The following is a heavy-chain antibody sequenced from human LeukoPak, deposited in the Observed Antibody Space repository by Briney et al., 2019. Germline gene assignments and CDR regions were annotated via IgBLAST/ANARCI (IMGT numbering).Heavy chain of an antibody. CDR1: GYTFTSYG. CDR2: ISAYNGDT. J-gene: IGHJ6*02. Sequence: RASVKVSCKPSGYTFTSYGISWVRQAPGHGLEWMGWISAYNGDTKHAQKFLGRVTMTTETSTSTAYMELRSLRSDDTAVYYRARGEWFGDYGMDVWGQGTTVTVSS. V-gene: IGHV1-18*01. D-gene: IGHD3-10*01. CDR3: ARGEWFGDYGMDV.